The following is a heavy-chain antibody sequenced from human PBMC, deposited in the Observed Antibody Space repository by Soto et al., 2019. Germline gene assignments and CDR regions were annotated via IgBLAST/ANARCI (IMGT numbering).Heavy chain of an antibody. J-gene: IGHJ4*02. V-gene: IGHV3-74*01. CDR3: ARSITGYSDADS. Sequence: EVQLVESGGGLVQPGGSLRLSCAASGFTFSSYWMHWVRQAPGKGLVWVSRINSDGSSTVYVDSVKGRFTISRDNAKNTLYLQMNSLRAEDTAMYYCARSITGYSDADSWGQGTLVSVSS. CDR1: GFTFSSYW. CDR2: INSDGSST. D-gene: IGHD5-18*01.